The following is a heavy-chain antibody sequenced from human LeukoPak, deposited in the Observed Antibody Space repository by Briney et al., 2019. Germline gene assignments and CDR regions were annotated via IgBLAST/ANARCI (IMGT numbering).Heavy chain of an antibody. J-gene: IGHJ4*02. V-gene: IGHV4-34*01. CDR1: GGSFSGYY. CDR3: ARGVYGLNSFDY. CDR2: INHSGST. Sequence: PSETLSLTCAVYGGSFSGYYWSWIRQPPGKGLEWIGEINHSGSTNYNPSLRSRVTISVDTSKNQFSLKLCSVTAADTAVYYCARGVYGLNSFDYWGQGTLVTVSS. D-gene: IGHD4-17*01.